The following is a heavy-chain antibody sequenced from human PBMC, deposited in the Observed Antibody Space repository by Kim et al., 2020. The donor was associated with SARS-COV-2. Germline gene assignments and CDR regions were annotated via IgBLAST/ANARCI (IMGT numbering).Heavy chain of an antibody. CDR1: GFAFSSFG. CDR3: AKGPAWSFHSRDVPADY. CDR2: MSGHGSHA. Sequence: GGSLRLSCVASGFAFSSFGMSWVRQAPGKGLEWVSFMSGHGSHAYYADSVKGRFTISRDNSKNTVYLQMNSLRIADTAIYYCAKGPAWSFHSRDVPADY. D-gene: IGHD3-3*01. J-gene: IGHJ4*01. V-gene: IGHV3-23*01.